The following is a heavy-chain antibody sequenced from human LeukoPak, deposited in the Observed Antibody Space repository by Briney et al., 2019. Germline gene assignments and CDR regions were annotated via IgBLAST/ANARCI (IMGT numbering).Heavy chain of an antibody. CDR2: INHSGST. CDR3: ARGYYYDSSGYFDY. D-gene: IGHD3-22*01. Sequence: SETLSLTCAVYGGSFSGYYWSWIRQPPGKGLEWIGEINHSGSTNYNPSLKSRVTISVDTSKNQFSLKLSSATAADTAVYYCARGYYYDSSGYFDYWGQGTLVIVSS. V-gene: IGHV4-34*01. J-gene: IGHJ4*02. CDR1: GGSFSGYY.